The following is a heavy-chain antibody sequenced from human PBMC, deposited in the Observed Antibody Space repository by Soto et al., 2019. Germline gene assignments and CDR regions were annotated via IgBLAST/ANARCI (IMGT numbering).Heavy chain of an antibody. D-gene: IGHD3-22*01. CDR2: ISSSGSTI. Sequence: PGGSLRLSCAASGFTFSSYEMNWVRQAPGKGLEWVSYISSSGSTIYYADSVKGRFTISRDNAKNSLYLQMNSLRAEDTAVYYCARGAGLYYYDRSGYCYWGQGTLVTVSS. V-gene: IGHV3-48*03. CDR3: ARGAGLYYYDRSGYCY. J-gene: IGHJ4*02. CDR1: GFTFSSYE.